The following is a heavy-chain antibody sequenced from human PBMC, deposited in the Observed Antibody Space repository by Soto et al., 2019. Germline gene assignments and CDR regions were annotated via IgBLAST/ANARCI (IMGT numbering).Heavy chain of an antibody. Sequence: QVQLVQSGAEVKKPGSSVKVSCKASGGTFSSYAISWVRQAPGQGLEWMGGIIPIFGTANYEQKLQGRVTITADESTSTAYMELSSRRSEDTAVYYCAGHCSGGSCYGDDAFDIWGQGTMVTVSS. J-gene: IGHJ3*02. CDR2: IIPIFGTA. CDR3: AGHCSGGSCYGDDAFDI. V-gene: IGHV1-69*01. D-gene: IGHD2-15*01. CDR1: GGTFSSYA.